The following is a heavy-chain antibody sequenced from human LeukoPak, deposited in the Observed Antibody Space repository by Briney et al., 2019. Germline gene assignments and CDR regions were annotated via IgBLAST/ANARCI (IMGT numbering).Heavy chain of an antibody. Sequence: SETLSLTCAVSGGSIRDWQWSWVRQPPGKGLEWIGHINTNGRSDYNPSLKSRVTISVDTSKNQFSLKLSSVTAADTAVYYCARETYYGSGSYGRAFDSWGQGTMVTVSS. V-gene: IGHV4-59*01. CDR3: ARETYYGSGSYGRAFDS. CDR1: GGSIRDWQ. D-gene: IGHD3-10*01. J-gene: IGHJ3*02. CDR2: INTNGRS.